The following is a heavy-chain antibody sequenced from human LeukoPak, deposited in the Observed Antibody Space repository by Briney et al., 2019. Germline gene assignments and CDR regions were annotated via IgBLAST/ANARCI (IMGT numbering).Heavy chain of an antibody. CDR2: INWNGGST. CDR3: ARQRSYYYYYMDV. CDR1: GFTFDDYG. V-gene: IGHV3-20*04. Sequence: RTGGCLRLSCAASGFTFDDYGMSWVRQAPGKGLEWVSGINWNGGSTGYADSVKGRFTISRDNAKNSLYLQMNSLRAEDTALYYCARQRSYYYYYMDVWGKGTTVTVSS. J-gene: IGHJ6*03. D-gene: IGHD6-25*01.